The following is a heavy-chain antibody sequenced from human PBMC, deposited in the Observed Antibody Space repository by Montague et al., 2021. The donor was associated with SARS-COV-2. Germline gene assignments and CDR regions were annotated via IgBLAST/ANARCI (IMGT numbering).Heavy chain of an antibody. J-gene: IGHJ4*02. V-gene: IGHV3-48*03. D-gene: IGHD3-22*01. CDR3: ARDNYYYDTSGYPDY. Sequence: SLRLSCAASGFTFSSYEMNWLRQAPGKGLAWVSYISSSGITIYYADSVKGRFTISRDNAKNSLYLQMNSLRAEDTAVYYCARDNYYYDTSGYPDYWGQGTLVTVSS. CDR2: ISSSGITI. CDR1: GFTFSSYE.